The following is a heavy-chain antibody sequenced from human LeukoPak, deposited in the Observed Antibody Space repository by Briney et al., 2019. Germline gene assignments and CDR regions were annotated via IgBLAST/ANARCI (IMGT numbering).Heavy chain of an antibody. CDR3: ARDLYSQQRLEDYYYYGMDV. J-gene: IGHJ6*02. CDR2: IYTSGST. D-gene: IGHD6-25*01. V-gene: IGHV4-4*07. CDR1: GGSISSYY. Sequence: SETLSLTCTVSGGSISSYYWSWIRQPAGKGLEWIGRIYTSGSTNYNPSLKSRVTMSVDTSKNQFSLKLSSVTAADTAVYYCARDLYSQQRLEDYYYYGMDVWGQGTTVTVSS.